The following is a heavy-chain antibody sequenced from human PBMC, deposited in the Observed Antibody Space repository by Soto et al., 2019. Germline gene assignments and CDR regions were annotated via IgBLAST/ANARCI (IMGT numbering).Heavy chain of an antibody. CDR3: AKDTAMVHYYYSGMHV. D-gene: IGHD5-18*01. Sequence: ASVKVSCKASGYTFTSYGISWVRQAPGQGLEWMGWISAYNGNTNYAQKLQGRVTMTTDTSTSTAYMELRSLRSDDTAVYYCAKDTAMVHYYYSGMHVCGQGTTVTV. V-gene: IGHV1-18*04. CDR2: ISAYNGNT. CDR1: GYTFTSYG. J-gene: IGHJ6*02.